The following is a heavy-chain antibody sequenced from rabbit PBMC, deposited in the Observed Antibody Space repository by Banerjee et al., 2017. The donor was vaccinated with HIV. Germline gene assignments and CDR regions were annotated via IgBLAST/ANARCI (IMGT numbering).Heavy chain of an antibody. V-gene: IGHV1S40*01. CDR1: GFTISSSYY. Sequence: QSLEESGGDLVKPGASLTLTCTASGFTISSSYYMCWVRQAPGKGLEYIGYISYSGSAYYASWVNGRFTISRDNAQNTVDLQMNSLTAADTATYFCARSYYTYNGVGYAFDLWGPGTLVTVS. J-gene: IGHJ4*01. D-gene: IGHD6-1*01. CDR3: ARSYYTYNGVGYAFDL. CDR2: ISYSGSA.